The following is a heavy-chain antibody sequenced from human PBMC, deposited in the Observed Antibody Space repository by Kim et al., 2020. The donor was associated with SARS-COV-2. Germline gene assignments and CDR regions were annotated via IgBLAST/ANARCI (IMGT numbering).Heavy chain of an antibody. CDR1: GFTISSDY. J-gene: IGHJ5*02. D-gene: IGHD6-19*01. Sequence: GGSLRLSCAASGFTISSDYMSWVRQAPGKGLEWVPIIYRGGSTYYADSVKGRFTISRDNSKNTVYLQMNNLRADDTAVYYCARTSSAWGQGTLVTVSS. CDR2: IYRGGST. CDR3: ARTSSA. V-gene: IGHV3-66*01.